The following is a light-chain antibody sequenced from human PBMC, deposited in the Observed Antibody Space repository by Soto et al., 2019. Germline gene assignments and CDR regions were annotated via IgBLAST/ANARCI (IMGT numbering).Light chain of an antibody. CDR3: QQANSFPIT. V-gene: IGKV1-8*01. CDR1: QGISSY. CDR2: AAS. Sequence: AIRMTQSPSSFSASTGDRVTITCRASQGISSYLAWYQQKPGKAPKLLIFAASSLQSGVPARFSGSGSGTDFTLRISSLQPEDFATYYCQQANSFPITFGQGTRLE. J-gene: IGKJ5*01.